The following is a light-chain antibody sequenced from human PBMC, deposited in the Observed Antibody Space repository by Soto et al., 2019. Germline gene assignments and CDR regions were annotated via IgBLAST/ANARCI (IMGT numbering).Light chain of an antibody. CDR1: QSVSSY. V-gene: IGKV3-11*01. CDR2: DAS. Sequence: EIVLTQSPATLSLSPGERATLSCRASQSVSSYLAWYQQKPGQAPRLLIYDASNRATGIPARFSGRGSGTDFTLPISSLEPEDFAVYYCQQRSNWPPEGTFGPPDKVDIK. J-gene: IGKJ3*01. CDR3: QQRSNWPPEGT.